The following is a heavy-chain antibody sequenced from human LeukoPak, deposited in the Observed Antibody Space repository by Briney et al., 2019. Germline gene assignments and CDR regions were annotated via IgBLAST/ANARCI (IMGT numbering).Heavy chain of an antibody. J-gene: IGHJ5*02. D-gene: IGHD3-16*01. CDR1: GGYFSGYF. CDR2: ISYSGST. V-gene: IGHV4-59*01. CDR3: ARDNYGGVTKFDP. Sequence: PSETLSLTCAVYGGYFSGYFWSWIRQPPGKGLEWIGYISYSGSTNYNPSLKSRVTISVDTSKNRFSLKLNSVTTADTAVYYCARDNYGGVTKFDPWGQGTLVTVSS.